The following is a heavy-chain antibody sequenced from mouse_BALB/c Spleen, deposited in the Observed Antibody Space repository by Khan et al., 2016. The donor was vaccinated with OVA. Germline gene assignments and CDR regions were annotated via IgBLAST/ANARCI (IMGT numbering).Heavy chain of an antibody. CDR3: SKTAIQYYGSYAMDY. V-gene: IGHV14-3*02. CDR1: GFNIKDTY. Sequence: QLQQSGAELVKPGASVKLSCTASGFNIKDTYIHWVKQRPEHGLEWIGRIDPEIGNTKYDPKFQDKAPIIADTSSNTAYLQLSSLTSEDTAVSVVSKTAIQYYGSYAMDYWGQGTSVTVSS. CDR2: IDPEIGNT. D-gene: IGHD1-1*01. J-gene: IGHJ4*01.